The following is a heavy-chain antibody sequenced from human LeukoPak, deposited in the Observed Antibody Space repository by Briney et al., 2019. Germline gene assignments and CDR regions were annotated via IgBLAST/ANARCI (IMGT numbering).Heavy chain of an antibody. V-gene: IGHV4-59*01. CDR1: GGSISSYY. D-gene: IGHD6-13*01. Sequence: PSETLSLTCTVSGGSISSYYWSWVRQPPGKGLEWIGYIYYSGSTNYNPSLKSRVTISVDTPKNQFSLKLSSVTAADTAVYYCARDGSSWFYFDYWGQGTLVTVSS. J-gene: IGHJ4*02. CDR2: IYYSGST. CDR3: ARDGSSWFYFDY.